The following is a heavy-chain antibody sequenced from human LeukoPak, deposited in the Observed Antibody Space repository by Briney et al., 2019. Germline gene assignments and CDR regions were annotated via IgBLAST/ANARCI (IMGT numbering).Heavy chain of an antibody. V-gene: IGHV1-2*02. CDR2: INPNSGGT. Sequence: ASVKVSCKASGYTFTGNYIHWVRQAPGQGREWMGWINPNSGGTNYAQKFQGRITMTRDTSISTAYMELSRLRSDDTAVYYCARVRSGYDYDYYYYMDVWGKGTTVTVSS. CDR3: ARVRSGYDYDYYYYMDV. D-gene: IGHD5-12*01. J-gene: IGHJ6*03. CDR1: GYTFTGNY.